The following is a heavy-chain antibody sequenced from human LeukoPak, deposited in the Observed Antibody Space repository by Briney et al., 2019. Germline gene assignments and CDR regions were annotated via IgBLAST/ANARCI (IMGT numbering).Heavy chain of an antibody. CDR1: GYTFTSYD. Sequence: ASVKVSCKASGYTFTSYDINWVRQAPGQGLEWMGWINPNSGGTNYAQKFQGRVTMTRDTSISTAYMELSRLRSDDTAVYYCARGGRDYYDSSGYYLYYFDYWGQGTLVTVSS. D-gene: IGHD3-22*01. CDR2: INPNSGGT. CDR3: ARGGRDYYDSSGYYLYYFDY. V-gene: IGHV1-2*02. J-gene: IGHJ4*02.